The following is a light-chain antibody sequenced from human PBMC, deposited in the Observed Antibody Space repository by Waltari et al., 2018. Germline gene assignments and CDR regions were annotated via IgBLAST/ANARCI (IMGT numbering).Light chain of an antibody. CDR3: QQNYRTPT. CDR1: QDIDRY. CDR2: AAS. V-gene: IGKV1-39*01. J-gene: IGKJ4*01. Sequence: DVQVTQSPSSLSASVGDSVTITCRTSQDIDRYLNWYKQQPGNAPKLLIYAASYLQSGVPSRFSGSGSGTDFSLTISSLQPEDFAVYYCQQNYRTPTFGGGTKVEVK.